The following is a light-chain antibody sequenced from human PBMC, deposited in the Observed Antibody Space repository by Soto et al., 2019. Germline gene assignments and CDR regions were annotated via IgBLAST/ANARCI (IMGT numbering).Light chain of an antibody. CDR2: AAS. Sequence: DIQMTQSPSSLSASVGDRVTITCRASQSISSNLNWYQQKQGKAPKLLIYAASSLHSGVPSRFSGSGSGTDFTLTISSLQPEDFATYYCQQDYSSPPTFGGGTKVEIK. CDR1: QSISSN. J-gene: IGKJ4*01. V-gene: IGKV1-39*01. CDR3: QQDYSSPPT.